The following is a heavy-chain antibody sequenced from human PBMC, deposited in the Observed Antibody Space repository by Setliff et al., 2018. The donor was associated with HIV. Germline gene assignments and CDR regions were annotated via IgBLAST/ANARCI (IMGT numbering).Heavy chain of an antibody. D-gene: IGHD3-3*01. CDR2: IFHSGTT. Sequence: SETLSLTCTVSGYSISSGYYWGFIRQPPGKGLEWIGSIFHSGTTYYNPSLKSRVTISVDTSKNQFSLKLSSVTAADTATYYCARPLTASYNFWGDAFAIWGQGTMVTVS. J-gene: IGHJ3*02. CDR1: GYSISSGYY. CDR3: ARPLTASYNFWGDAFAI. V-gene: IGHV4-38-2*02.